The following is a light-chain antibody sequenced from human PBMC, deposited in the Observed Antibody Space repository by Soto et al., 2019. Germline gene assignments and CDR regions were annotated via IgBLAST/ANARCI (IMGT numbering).Light chain of an antibody. CDR2: SNN. CDR1: SSNIGSNY. J-gene: IGLJ3*02. CDR3: AAWDDSLSGWV. Sequence: QSVLTQPPSASGTPGQRVTISCSGSSSNIGSNYVYWYQQLPGTAPKLLIYSNNQRPSGVPDRFSVSKSGTSAALAISGLRSEDEADYYCAAWDDSLSGWVFGGGTKVTFL. V-gene: IGLV1-47*02.